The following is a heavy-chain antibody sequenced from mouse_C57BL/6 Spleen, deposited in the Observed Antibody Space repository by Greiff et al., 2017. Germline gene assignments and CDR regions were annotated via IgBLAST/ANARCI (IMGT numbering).Heavy chain of an antibody. CDR1: GYTFTSYC. J-gene: IGHJ2*01. CDR3: ARYSNCEDYFDY. V-gene: IGHV1-69*01. D-gene: IGHD2-5*01. Sequence: QVQLQQPGAELVMPGASVKLSCKASGYTFTSYCMHWVKQRPGQGLEWIGEIDPSDSYTNYNQKFKGKSTLTVDTSSSTAYMQLSSLTSEDSAVYYCARYSNCEDYFDYWGQGTTLTVSS. CDR2: IDPSDSYT.